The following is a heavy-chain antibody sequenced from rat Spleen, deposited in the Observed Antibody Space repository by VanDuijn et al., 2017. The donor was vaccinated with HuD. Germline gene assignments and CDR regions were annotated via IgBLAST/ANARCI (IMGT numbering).Heavy chain of an antibody. J-gene: IGHJ2*01. CDR3: ARHEDYGGYSKDYFEY. CDR2: IIYDGSRT. Sequence: EVQLVESGGGLVQPGRSLKLSCAASGFTFSNYDMAWVRQAPTKGLEWVASIIYDGSRTYYRDSVKGRFTISRDNAKSTLYLQMSSLRSEDTATYYCARHEDYGGYSKDYFEYWGQGVMVTVSS. CDR1: GFTFSNYD. D-gene: IGHD1-11*01. V-gene: IGHV5-22*01.